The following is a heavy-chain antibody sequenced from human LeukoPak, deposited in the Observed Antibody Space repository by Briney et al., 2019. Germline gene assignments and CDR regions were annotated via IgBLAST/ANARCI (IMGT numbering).Heavy chain of an antibody. J-gene: IGHJ3*02. D-gene: IGHD4-17*01. Sequence: PGGSLRLSCAASGFTFSDFDLNWVRQAPGKGLEWVSYISGSSRTTYYTDSVKGRFTISRDNAKNSLYLQMNSLRAADAAVYYCARVPTVTSTHDAFDIWGQGTMVTVSS. V-gene: IGHV3-48*01. CDR2: ISGSSRTT. CDR3: ARVPTVTSTHDAFDI. CDR1: GFTFSDFD.